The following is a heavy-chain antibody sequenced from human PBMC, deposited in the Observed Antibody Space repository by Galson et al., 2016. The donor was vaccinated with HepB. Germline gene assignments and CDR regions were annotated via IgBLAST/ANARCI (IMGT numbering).Heavy chain of an antibody. CDR3: ARHKVSATEGGFDA. D-gene: IGHD6-13*01. V-gene: IGHV4-59*01. Sequence: ETLSLTCSISSGSLTTYYLNWIRQPPGRGLEWIGNVSDSGSTTYNPSLESRVTISIDTSKKQFSLKLTSVTAADTAVYYCARHKVSATEGGFDAWGQGTLVTVSS. CDR2: VSDSGST. J-gene: IGHJ5*02. CDR1: SGSLTTYY.